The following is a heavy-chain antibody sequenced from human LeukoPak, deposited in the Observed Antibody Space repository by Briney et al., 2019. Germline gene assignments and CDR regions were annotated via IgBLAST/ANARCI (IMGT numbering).Heavy chain of an antibody. D-gene: IGHD1-26*01. V-gene: IGHV3-74*01. Sequence: GGSLRLSCAASGFTFSSYWMHRVRQAPGKGLVWVSRINSDGSSTNYADSVKGRFTISRDNAKNTLYLQMNSLRAEDTAVYYCGGSSGSYPRDYWGQGTLVTVSS. CDR3: GGSSGSYPRDY. CDR1: GFTFSSYW. CDR2: INSDGSST. J-gene: IGHJ4*02.